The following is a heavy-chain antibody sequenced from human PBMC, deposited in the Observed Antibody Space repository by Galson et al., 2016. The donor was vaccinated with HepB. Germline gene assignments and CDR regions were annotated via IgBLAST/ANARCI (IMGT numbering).Heavy chain of an antibody. D-gene: IGHD3-10*01. CDR2: IKNKANSYTT. Sequence: SLRLSCAASGFTFSGHYMDWVRQAPGKGLEWVGRIKNKANSYTTEYAASVKDRFTISRDDSKNSLYLQMSSLKTDDTAVYFCARVRLVSAPNQGRPLDYWGQGTLVTVSS. V-gene: IGHV3-72*01. CDR3: ARVRLVSAPNQGRPLDY. CDR1: GFTFSGHY. J-gene: IGHJ4*02.